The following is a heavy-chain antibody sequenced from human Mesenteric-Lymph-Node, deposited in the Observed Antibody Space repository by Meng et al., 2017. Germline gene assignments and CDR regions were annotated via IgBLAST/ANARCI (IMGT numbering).Heavy chain of an antibody. CDR1: GYTFTSYA. J-gene: IGHJ4*02. Sequence: ASVQVSCKASGYTFTSYALHWLRQAPGQRLEWMGWINAGNGNTKYSQKFQGRVTITRDTSARTAYMELSSLRSEDTAVYYCASRRITIFGVVMQFDYWGQGTLVTVSS. CDR2: INAGNGNT. D-gene: IGHD3-3*01. CDR3: ASRRITIFGVVMQFDY. V-gene: IGHV1-3*01.